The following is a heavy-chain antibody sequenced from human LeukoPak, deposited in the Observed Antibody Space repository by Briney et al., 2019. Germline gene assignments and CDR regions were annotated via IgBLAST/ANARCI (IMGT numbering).Heavy chain of an antibody. Sequence: GGSLRLSCAASEFTFSSYAMHWVRQAPGKGLEWVAVISYDGSNKYYADSVKGRFTISRDNSKNTLYLQMNSLRAEDTAVYYCARGTWDTAMVYYFDYWGQGTLVTVSS. CDR1: EFTFSSYA. CDR2: ISYDGSNK. D-gene: IGHD5-18*01. V-gene: IGHV3-30-3*01. J-gene: IGHJ4*02. CDR3: ARGTWDTAMVYYFDY.